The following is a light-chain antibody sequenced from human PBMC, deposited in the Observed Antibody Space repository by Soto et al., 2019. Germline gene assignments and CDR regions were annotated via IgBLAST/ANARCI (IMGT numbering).Light chain of an antibody. J-gene: IGKJ1*01. CDR1: QSISSW. Sequence: DIRMTQSPSTLSASIGDRVTITCRASQSISSWLAWYQQKPGKAPKLLIYKASGLESGVPSRFSGSGSGTEFTLTISSLQPDDSATYYCQQYDSYSPWTFGEGTKVDNK. V-gene: IGKV1-5*03. CDR2: KAS. CDR3: QQYDSYSPWT.